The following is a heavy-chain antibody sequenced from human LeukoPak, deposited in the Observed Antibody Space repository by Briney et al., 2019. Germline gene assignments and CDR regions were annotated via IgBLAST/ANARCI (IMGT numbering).Heavy chain of an antibody. CDR2: ISYDGSNK. Sequence: GGSLRRSCAASGFTFSSYAMHWVRQAPGKGLEWVAVISYDGSNKYYADSVKGRFTISRDNSKNTLYLRMNSLRAEDTAVYYCARDGDCSSTSCYVGALDIWGQGTMVTVSS. D-gene: IGHD2-2*01. V-gene: IGHV3-30*04. J-gene: IGHJ3*02. CDR1: GFTFSSYA. CDR3: ARDGDCSSTSCYVGALDI.